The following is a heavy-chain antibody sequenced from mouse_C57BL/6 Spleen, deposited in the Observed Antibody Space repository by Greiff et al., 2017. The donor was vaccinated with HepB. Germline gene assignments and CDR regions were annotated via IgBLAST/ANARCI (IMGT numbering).Heavy chain of an antibody. V-gene: IGHV1-82*01. CDR3: ARGGYGSYEDAMDY. CDR1: GYAFSSSW. Sequence: VQLQQSGPELVKPGASVKISCKASGYAFSSSWMNWVKQRPGQGLEWIGRIYPGDGDTNYNGKFKGKATLTADKSSSTAYMQLSSLASEDSAVYFCARGGYGSYEDAMDYWGQGTSVTVSS. J-gene: IGHJ4*01. D-gene: IGHD2-10*02. CDR2: IYPGDGDT.